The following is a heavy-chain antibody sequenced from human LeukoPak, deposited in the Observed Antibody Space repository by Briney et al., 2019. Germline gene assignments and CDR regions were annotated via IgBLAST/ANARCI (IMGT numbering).Heavy chain of an antibody. CDR1: GFTVSNNY. CDR3: AREPRTMIIPERYFDY. D-gene: IGHD3-22*01. CDR2: ISGSTSYI. J-gene: IGHJ4*02. Sequence: GGSLRLSCATSGFTVSNNYMNWVRQAPGKGLEWVSSISGSTSYIYYADSVKGRFTISRDNAKNSLYLQMNSLRAEDTAVYYCAREPRTMIIPERYFDYWGQGTLVTVSS. V-gene: IGHV3-21*01.